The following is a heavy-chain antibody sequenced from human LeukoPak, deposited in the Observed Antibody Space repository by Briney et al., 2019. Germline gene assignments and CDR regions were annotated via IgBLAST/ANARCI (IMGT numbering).Heavy chain of an antibody. CDR2: INPNSGGT. V-gene: IGHV1-2*06. Sequence: ASAQISCKASGYTFTAYYMHWWLRAPGQGREWWGRINPNSGGTNYAQKFQGSVTMTRDTSISTAYMELSRLRSDDTAVYYCARVPREYSYGIYDYWGQGTLVTVSS. CDR1: GYTFTAYY. J-gene: IGHJ4*02. D-gene: IGHD5-18*01. CDR3: ARVPREYSYGIYDY.